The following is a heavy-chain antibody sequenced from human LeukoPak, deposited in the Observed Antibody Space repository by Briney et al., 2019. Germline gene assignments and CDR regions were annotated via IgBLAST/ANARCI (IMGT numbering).Heavy chain of an antibody. J-gene: IGHJ4*02. CDR3: ARGLYYGSGSYSPTFDY. CDR1: GGSICSYY. D-gene: IGHD3-10*01. V-gene: IGHV4-59*01. Sequence: SETLSLTCAVSGGSICSYYWSWIRKPPGKGLEWIGYIYYSGSTNCNPSLKSRVTISVDTSKNQFSLRLSSVTAADTAVYYCARGLYYGSGSYSPTFDYWGQGSLVTVSS. CDR2: IYYSGST.